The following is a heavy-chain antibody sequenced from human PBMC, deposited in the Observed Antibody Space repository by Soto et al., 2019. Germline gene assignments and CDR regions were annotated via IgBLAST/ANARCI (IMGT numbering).Heavy chain of an antibody. D-gene: IGHD3-10*01. J-gene: IGHJ4*02. Sequence: ASETLSLTCSVSGGSISTSSYFWGWIRQPPGKGLEWVGAVHYSGSANYRSSLQSRVTISVDTSQNQFSLRLRPVTAADTAVYYCARHRWGSGSYSGLLDFWGQGALVTVSS. CDR3: ARHRWGSGSYSGLLDF. V-gene: IGHV4-39*01. CDR2: VHYSGSA. CDR1: GGSISTSSYF.